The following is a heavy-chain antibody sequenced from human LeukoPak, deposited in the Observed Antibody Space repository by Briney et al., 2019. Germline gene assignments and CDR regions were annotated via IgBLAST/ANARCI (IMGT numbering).Heavy chain of an antibody. CDR3: ARDLGRLRENIVVVRPGFDP. J-gene: IGHJ5*02. CDR1: GYTFSSYG. CDR2: ISGYNGNP. V-gene: IGHV1-18*01. D-gene: IGHD2-2*01. Sequence: ASVKVSCKAFGYTFSSYGISWVRQAPGQGLEWMGWISGYNGNPNYAQKLRGRVTLTTDTSTSTAYMELRSLRSDDTAVYYCARDLGRLRENIVVVRPGFDPWGQGTLVTVSS.